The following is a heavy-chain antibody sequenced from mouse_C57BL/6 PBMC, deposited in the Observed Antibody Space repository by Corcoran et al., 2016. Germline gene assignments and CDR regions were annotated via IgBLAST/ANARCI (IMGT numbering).Heavy chain of an antibody. D-gene: IGHD1-1*01. V-gene: IGHV1-81*01. CDR1: GYTFTSYG. J-gene: IGHJ2*01. CDR3: ARTVYYGSSYVPLLDY. CDR2: IYPRSGNT. Sequence: QVQLQQSGAELARPGASVKLSCKASGYTFTSYGISWVKQRTGQGLEWIGEIYPRSGNTYYNEKFKGKATLTADKSSSTAYMELRSLTSEDSAVYFCARTVYYGSSYVPLLDYWGQGTTLTVSS.